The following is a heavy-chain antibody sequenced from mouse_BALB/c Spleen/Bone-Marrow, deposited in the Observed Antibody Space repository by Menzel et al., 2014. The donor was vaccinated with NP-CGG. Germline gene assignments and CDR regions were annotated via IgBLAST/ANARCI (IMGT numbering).Heavy chain of an antibody. Sequence: EVQGVESGGGLVQPGGSLKLSCAASGFTFSSYTTSWVRQTPEKRLEWVAYISNGGGSTYYPDTVKGRFTISRDNAKNTLYLQMSSLKSEDTAMYYCARHGYYGSRAMDYWGQGTSVTVSS. CDR2: ISNGGGST. CDR1: GFTFSSYT. J-gene: IGHJ4*01. D-gene: IGHD1-1*01. V-gene: IGHV5-12-2*01. CDR3: ARHGYYGSRAMDY.